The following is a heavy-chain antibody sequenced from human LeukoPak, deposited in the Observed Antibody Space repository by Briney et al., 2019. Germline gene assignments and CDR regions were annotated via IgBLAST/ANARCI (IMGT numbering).Heavy chain of an antibody. V-gene: IGHV4-34*01. J-gene: IGHJ4*02. CDR1: GGSFSGYY. CDR2: INHSGST. D-gene: IGHD5-18*01. CDR3: ASLGETAMASPFDY. Sequence: PSGTLSLTCAVYGGSFSGYYWSWIRQPPGKGLEWIGEINHSGSTNYNPSLKSRVTISVDTSKNQFSLKLSSVTAADTAVYYCASLGETAMASPFDYWGQGTLVTVSS.